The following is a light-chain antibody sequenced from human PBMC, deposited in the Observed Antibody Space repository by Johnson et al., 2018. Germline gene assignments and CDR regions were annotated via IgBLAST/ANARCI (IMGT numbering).Light chain of an antibody. V-gene: IGLV1-51*02. Sequence: QSVLTQPPSVSAAPGQKVTISCSGSSSNIGNNYVSWYQQLPGTAPKLLIYENNKRPSGIPYRFSGSKSGTSATLCITGLQTGDEADYYCGTWDSSLSAGNVFGTGTKVTVL. CDR3: GTWDSSLSAGNV. CDR2: ENN. J-gene: IGLJ1*01. CDR1: SSNIGNNY.